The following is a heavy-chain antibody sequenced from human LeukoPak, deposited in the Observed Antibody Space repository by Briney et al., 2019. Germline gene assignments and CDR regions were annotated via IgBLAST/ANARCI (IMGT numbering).Heavy chain of an antibody. CDR1: SGSINSYY. D-gene: IGHD3-16*02. Sequence: SETLSLTCTVSSGSINSYYWGWVRQPAGRGLEWIGRIYTTGIANYNPSLQGRLTLPVDTSKRQFSLNLRSVTAADTAIYYCARQGYTASHYFLDYWRQGTLVTVSS. CDR2: IYTTGIA. V-gene: IGHV4-4*07. J-gene: IGHJ4*02. CDR3: ARQGYTASHYFLDY.